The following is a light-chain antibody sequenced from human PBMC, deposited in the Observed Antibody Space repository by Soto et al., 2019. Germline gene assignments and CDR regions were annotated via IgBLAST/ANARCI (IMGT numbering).Light chain of an antibody. CDR1: QSVSSN. Sequence: EIVMTQSPATLSVSPGERATLYCRASQSVSSNLAWYQQKPGQAPRLLIYGAFTRATGIPARFSGSVSGTEFTLTISSLQSEDFAIYYCQQYKNWPPLTVGGGTKVEIK. CDR3: QQYKNWPPLT. V-gene: IGKV3-15*01. J-gene: IGKJ4*01. CDR2: GAF.